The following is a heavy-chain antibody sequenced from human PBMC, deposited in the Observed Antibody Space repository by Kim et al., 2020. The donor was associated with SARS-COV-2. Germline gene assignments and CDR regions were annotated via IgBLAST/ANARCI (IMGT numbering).Heavy chain of an antibody. J-gene: IGHJ4*02. CDR1: GFRFTNYA. V-gene: IGHV3-23*01. CDR2: VSENGDTT. CDR3: ARETLINRDKYFDP. Sequence: GGSLRLSCAASGFRFTNYAMSWVRQVPGKGLEWVAAVSENGDTTYFAKSVQGRFSISRDNFEDTLSLQMGGLRAEDSAIYCCARETLINRDKYFDPWGQGTLVTVSS.